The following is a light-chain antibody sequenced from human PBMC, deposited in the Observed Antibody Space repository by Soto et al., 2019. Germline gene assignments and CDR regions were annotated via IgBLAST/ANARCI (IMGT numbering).Light chain of an antibody. CDR3: CSYGGGNNFYV. CDR1: SSDIGTYDY. J-gene: IGLJ1*01. Sequence: HSALTQPPSASGSPGQSVTISCTGTSSDIGTYDYVSWYQHLPDKAPKLIIYEVSKRPSGVPDRFSGSKSGNTGSLTVSGLQAEDEGDYYCCSYGGGNNFYVFGTG. V-gene: IGLV2-8*01. CDR2: EVS.